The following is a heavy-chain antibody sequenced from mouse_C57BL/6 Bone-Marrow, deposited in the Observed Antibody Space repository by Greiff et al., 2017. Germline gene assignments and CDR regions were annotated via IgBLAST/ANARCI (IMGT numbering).Heavy chain of an antibody. CDR2: IDPENGVT. CDR1: GFNIKDYY. J-gene: IGHJ3*01. D-gene: IGHD1-1*01. V-gene: IGHV14-2*01. CDR3: ARALRSWFAY. Sequence: EVQLQQSGAELVKPGASVKLSCTASGFNIKDYYMHWVKQRSEQGLEWIGRIDPENGVTNYAPKFQGKATITADTSSNTAYLQLSSLTSEDTAVYYCARALRSWFAYWGQGTLVTVSA.